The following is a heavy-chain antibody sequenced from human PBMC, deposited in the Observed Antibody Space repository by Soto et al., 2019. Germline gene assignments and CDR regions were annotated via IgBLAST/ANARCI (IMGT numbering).Heavy chain of an antibody. J-gene: IGHJ6*02. CDR3: ARRLSFADIDYGMDV. Sequence: SGPTLVKPTQTLTLTCSFSGFSLSTSGMCVSWIRQPPGKALEWLALIDWDDDKYYSTSLKTRLAISKDTSKNQVVLTLTNMDPLDTATYYCARRLSFADIDYGMDVWGQGTTVTVSS. CDR2: IDWDDDK. V-gene: IGHV2-70*01. CDR1: GFSLSTSGMC. D-gene: IGHD3-10*01.